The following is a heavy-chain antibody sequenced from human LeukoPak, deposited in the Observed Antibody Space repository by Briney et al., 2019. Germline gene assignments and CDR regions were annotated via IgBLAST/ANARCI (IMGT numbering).Heavy chain of an antibody. CDR3: ARDYYDILTGYYAIDY. CDR2: IYYSGST. J-gene: IGHJ4*02. V-gene: IGHV4-28*03. D-gene: IGHD3-9*01. Sequence: SETLSLTCAVSGYSISSSNWWGWIRQPPGKGLEWIGYIYYSGSTNYNPSLKSRVTISVDTSKNQFSLKLSSLTAADTAVYYCARDYYDILTGYYAIDYWGQGTLVTVSS. CDR1: GYSISSSNW.